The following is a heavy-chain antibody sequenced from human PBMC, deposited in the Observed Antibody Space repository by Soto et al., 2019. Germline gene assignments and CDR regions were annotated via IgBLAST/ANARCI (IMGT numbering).Heavy chain of an antibody. D-gene: IGHD2-15*01. CDR2: IPYSGGA. Sequence: SETLSLTCTVSGGSITSGGFYWSWIRQQPGKGLEWIGYIPYSGGASYNPSLRSRLTISVDTSKNQFSLTLSSVTAADTAMYYCARVGCSGGTCYGGFGPWGQGSLVTVSS. J-gene: IGHJ5*02. V-gene: IGHV4-31*03. CDR3: ARVGCSGGTCYGGFGP. CDR1: GGSITSGGFY.